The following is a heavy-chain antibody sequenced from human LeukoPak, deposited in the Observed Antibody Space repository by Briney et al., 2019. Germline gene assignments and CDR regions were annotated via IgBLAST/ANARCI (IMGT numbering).Heavy chain of an antibody. CDR1: GFTFTAYG. J-gene: IGHJ4*02. CDR3: AKGLQYYDIAHSIDY. V-gene: IGHV3-30*02. D-gene: IGHD3-9*01. CDR2: IRYDGSAK. Sequence: PGGSLRLSCAASGFTFTAYGMHWVRQAPGKGLQWVAFIRYDGSAKYYADSVRGRFTISRDNSKNTLYLQMNSLRDEDTAIYYCAKGLQYYDIAHSIDYWGQGTLVTVSS.